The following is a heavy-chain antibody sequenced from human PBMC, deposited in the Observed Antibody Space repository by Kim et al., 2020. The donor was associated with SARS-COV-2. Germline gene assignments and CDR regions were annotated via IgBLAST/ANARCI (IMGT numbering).Heavy chain of an antibody. CDR1: GFTFSSYS. V-gene: IGHV3-48*02. Sequence: GGSLRLSCAASGFTFSSYSMNWVRQAPGKGLEWVSYISSSSSTIYYADSVKGRFTISRDNAKNSLYLQMNSLRDEDTAVYYCARDDDWGIVVVPAAYFDYWGQGTLVTVSS. CDR3: ARDDDWGIVVVPAAYFDY. D-gene: IGHD2-2*01. J-gene: IGHJ4*02. CDR2: ISSSSSTI.